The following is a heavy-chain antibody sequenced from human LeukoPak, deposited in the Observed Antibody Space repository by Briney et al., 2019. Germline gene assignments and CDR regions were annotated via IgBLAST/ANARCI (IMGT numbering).Heavy chain of an antibody. CDR2: ITSDGSRT. V-gene: IGHV3-74*01. CDR1: GFTFSSYS. J-gene: IGHJ4*02. D-gene: IGHD3-16*01. CDR3: ARETLGSGLRAPDY. Sequence: PGGSLRLSCAASGFTFSSYSMYWVRQVPGKGLEWVSRITSDGSRTFYADSVKGRFTISRDNAKNTLYMQMNSLRVEDTAVYYCARETLGSGLRAPDYWGQGTLVTVSS.